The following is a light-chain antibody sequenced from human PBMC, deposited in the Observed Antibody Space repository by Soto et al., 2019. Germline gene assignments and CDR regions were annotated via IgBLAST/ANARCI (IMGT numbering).Light chain of an antibody. V-gene: IGLV1-44*01. CDR3: AAWDDSLNGRAV. J-gene: IGLJ3*02. CDR1: DSNIGSNT. CDR2: SNS. Sequence: QSVLTQPPSASGTPGQRVTISCSGSDSNIGSNTVNWYQQVPGTAPKLLIYSNSQRPSGVPDRFSGSKSGTSASLAISGLQSEDEGDCYCAAWDDSLNGRAVFGGGTKLTVL.